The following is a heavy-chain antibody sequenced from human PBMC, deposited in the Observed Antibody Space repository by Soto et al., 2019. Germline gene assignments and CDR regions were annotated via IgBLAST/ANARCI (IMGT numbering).Heavy chain of an antibody. CDR1: GYTFTSYG. CDR2: ISAYNGNT. Sequence: ASVKVSCEASGYTFTSYGISWVRQAPGQGLEWMGWISAYNGNTNYAQKLQGRVTMTTDTSTSTAYMELRSLRSDDTAVYYCARDQWELLNWFDPWGQGTLVNVSS. J-gene: IGHJ5*02. V-gene: IGHV1-18*01. D-gene: IGHD1-26*01. CDR3: ARDQWELLNWFDP.